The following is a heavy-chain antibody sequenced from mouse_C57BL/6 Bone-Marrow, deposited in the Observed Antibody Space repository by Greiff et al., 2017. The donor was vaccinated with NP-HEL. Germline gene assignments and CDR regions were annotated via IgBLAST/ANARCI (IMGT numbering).Heavy chain of an antibody. Sequence: EVMLVESGGGLVKPGGSLKLSCAASGFTFSSYAMSWVRQTPEKRLEWVATISDGGSYTYYPDNVKGRFTISRDNAKNNLYLQMSHLKSEDTAMYYCARFYDYTFAYWGQGTLVTVSA. CDR2: ISDGGSYT. D-gene: IGHD2-4*01. V-gene: IGHV5-4*03. CDR3: ARFYDYTFAY. CDR1: GFTFSSYA. J-gene: IGHJ3*01.